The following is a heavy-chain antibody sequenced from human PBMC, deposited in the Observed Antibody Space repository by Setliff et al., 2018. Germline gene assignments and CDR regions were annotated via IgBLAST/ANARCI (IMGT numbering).Heavy chain of an antibody. Sequence: ASVKVSCKASGYTFTSYGISWVRQAPGQGLEWMGWISAYNGNTNYAQKLQGRVTMTTDTSTSTAYMELSRLRSDDTAVYYCARDRDGSGYPYYFDYWGQGTLVTVSS. CDR1: GYTFTSYG. J-gene: IGHJ4*02. V-gene: IGHV1-18*01. CDR3: ARDRDGSGYPYYFDY. D-gene: IGHD3-22*01. CDR2: ISAYNGNT.